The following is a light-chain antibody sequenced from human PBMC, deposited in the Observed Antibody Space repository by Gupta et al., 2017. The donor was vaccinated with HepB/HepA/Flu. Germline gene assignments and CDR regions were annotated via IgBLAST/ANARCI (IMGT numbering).Light chain of an antibody. V-gene: IGLV1-40*01. Sequence: QSVLTPPPSVSGAPGQRVTISFTGSSSNIGAGYDVHWYQQLPGTAPNLLIYGNSNRPSGVPDRCSGSKSGTSASMAITGLQAEDEADYYCQSYDSSLSGLLVFGGGTKMTVL. CDR1: SSNIGAGYD. J-gene: IGLJ3*02. CDR3: QSYDSSLSGLLV. CDR2: GNS.